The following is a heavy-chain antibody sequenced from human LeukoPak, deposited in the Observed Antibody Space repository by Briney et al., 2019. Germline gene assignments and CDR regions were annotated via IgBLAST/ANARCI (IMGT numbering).Heavy chain of an antibody. Sequence: SETLSLTCTVSGGSISSYYWSWIRQPPGKGLEWIGYIYYSGCTNYNPSLKSRVTISVDTSKNQFSLKLSSVTAADTAVYYCARDSRVVGPGYSSGWYGGNWFDPWGQGTLVTVS. CDR1: GGSISSYY. CDR3: ARDSRVVGPGYSSGWYGGNWFDP. J-gene: IGHJ5*02. CDR2: IYYSGCT. V-gene: IGHV4-59*01. D-gene: IGHD6-19*01.